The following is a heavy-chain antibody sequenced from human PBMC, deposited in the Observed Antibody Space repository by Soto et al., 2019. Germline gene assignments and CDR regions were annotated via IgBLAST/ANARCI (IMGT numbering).Heavy chain of an antibody. D-gene: IGHD5-12*01. J-gene: IGHJ6*02. CDR1: GFMFSSYG. CDR3: ARAHYSAYDRSDYSYYGMDV. Sequence: QAQLEEFGGGVVQPGGSLRLSCVTSGFMFSSYGMHWVRQAPGKGLEWVAVIWHDGNHKFYGDSVKGRFSISRDNSKNTVDLQMNSLRAEDTAVYYCARAHYSAYDRSDYSYYGMDVWGLGTTVTVSS. V-gene: IGHV3-33*01. CDR2: IWHDGNHK.